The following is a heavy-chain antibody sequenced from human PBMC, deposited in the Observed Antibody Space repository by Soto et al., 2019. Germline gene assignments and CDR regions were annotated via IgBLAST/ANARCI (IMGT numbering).Heavy chain of an antibody. CDR2: IIPIFCTA. Sequence: SSVKVSYKSSRGTCISYAISCVLQAPGQWLELMGGIIPIFCTANYAQKFQGRVTITADESTSTAYLELSSLRSEDTAVSYCERDVGYSYGYRALFYYWGQGTLVTVSS. J-gene: IGHJ4*02. CDR1: RGTCISYA. V-gene: IGHV1-69*13. CDR3: ERDVGYSYGYRALFYY. D-gene: IGHD5-18*01.